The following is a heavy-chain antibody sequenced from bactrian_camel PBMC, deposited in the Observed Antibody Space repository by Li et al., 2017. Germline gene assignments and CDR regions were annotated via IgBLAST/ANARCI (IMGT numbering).Heavy chain of an antibody. V-gene: IGHV3S53*01. J-gene: IGHJ4*01. CDR3: ATTTLWATTGPLNRHNYNS. CDR1: GDIYGSYC. Sequence: HVQLVESGGGLVQPGGSLRISCVASGDIYGSYCMAWFRQAPGKEREGVAAIDSDGDTAYADSVKGRFTISRDNAKNTVYLQMNSLKPEDTAIYICATTTLWATTGPLNRHNYNSWGQGTQVTVS. CDR2: IDSDGDT. D-gene: IGHD7*01.